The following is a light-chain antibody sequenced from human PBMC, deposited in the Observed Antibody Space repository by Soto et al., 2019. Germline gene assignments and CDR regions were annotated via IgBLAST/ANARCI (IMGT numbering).Light chain of an antibody. J-gene: IGKJ4*01. CDR3: QQRNNWPRLT. CDR2: DAS. V-gene: IGKV3-11*01. CDR1: QRVSSS. Sequence: EIVLTQSPATLPLSPGERATLSGRASQRVSSSLGCYQQKPGQAPRLLIYDASIRATGTPSRFRGSGSGTDFPLTISSLEAEDFAVYYCQQRNNWPRLTFGGGTKVEIK.